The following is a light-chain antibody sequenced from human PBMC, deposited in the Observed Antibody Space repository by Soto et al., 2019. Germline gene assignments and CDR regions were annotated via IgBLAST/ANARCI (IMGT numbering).Light chain of an antibody. V-gene: IGKV3-20*01. CDR3: QYYSSSLSIT. CDR1: QSVRSTY. CDR2: GAS. J-gene: IGKJ5*01. Sequence: EIVLTQSPGILSLSPGERATLSCRASQSVRSTYLARYQQKPGQAPRLLIHGASSRATGIPDRFSGSGSGTDFTHTISRLEPEDFAVYYCQYYSSSLSITFGQGTRLEIK.